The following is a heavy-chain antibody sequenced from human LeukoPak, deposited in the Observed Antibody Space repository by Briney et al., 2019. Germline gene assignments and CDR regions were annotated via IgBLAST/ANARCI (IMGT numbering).Heavy chain of an antibody. CDR3: ARGAGDSTGWYDY. CDR1: GGSISSYY. J-gene: IGHJ4*02. Sequence: SETLSLTCTVSGGSISSYYWSWIRQPPGKGLEWIGYIYYSGSTNYNPSLKSRVTISVDTSKNQFSLKLSSVTAADTAVYYCARGAGDSTGWYDYWGQGTLVTVSS. D-gene: IGHD6-19*01. V-gene: IGHV4-59*12. CDR2: IYYSGST.